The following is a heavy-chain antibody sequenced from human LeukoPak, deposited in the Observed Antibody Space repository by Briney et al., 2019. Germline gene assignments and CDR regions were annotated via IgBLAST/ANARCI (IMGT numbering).Heavy chain of an antibody. CDR3: ARVKYSSSWYVRYYYYYGMDV. D-gene: IGHD6-13*01. J-gene: IGHJ6*02. CDR2: MNPNSGNT. Sequence: ASVKVSCKASGYTFTGYYMHWVRQAPGQGLEWMGWMNPNSGNTGYAQKFQGRVTMTRNTSISTAYMELSSLRSEDTAVYYCARVKYSSSWYVRYYYYYGMDVWGQGTTVTVSS. CDR1: GYTFTGYY. V-gene: IGHV1-8*02.